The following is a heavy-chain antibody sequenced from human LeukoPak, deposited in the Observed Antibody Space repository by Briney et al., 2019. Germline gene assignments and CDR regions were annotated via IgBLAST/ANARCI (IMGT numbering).Heavy chain of an antibody. CDR3: ARDRCSSTSCFIDY. CDR2: IKQDGSEK. CDR1: RFTFSIYW. D-gene: IGHD2-2*01. Sequence: PGGSLRLSCAVSRFTFSIYWMSWVRQAPGEGREWVANIKQDGSEKYYVDSVKGRFTISRDNAKNSLYLQMNSLRAEDRAVYYCARDRCSSTSCFIDYWGQGTLVTVSS. V-gene: IGHV3-7*04. J-gene: IGHJ4*02.